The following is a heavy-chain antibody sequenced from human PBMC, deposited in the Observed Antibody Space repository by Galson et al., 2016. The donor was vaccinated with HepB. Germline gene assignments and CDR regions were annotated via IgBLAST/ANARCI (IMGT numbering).Heavy chain of an antibody. Sequence: SLRLSCAASGFAFSSYRMNWVRQAPGKGLDWVATISSSSNLIYYADSVKGRFTISRDNAEDSLDLQMNSLRAEDTAVYYCARDRGPFDAFDIWGRGTMVTVSS. J-gene: IGHJ3*02. CDR1: GFAFSSYR. D-gene: IGHD3-10*01. CDR2: ISSSSNLI. V-gene: IGHV3-21*01. CDR3: ARDRGPFDAFDI.